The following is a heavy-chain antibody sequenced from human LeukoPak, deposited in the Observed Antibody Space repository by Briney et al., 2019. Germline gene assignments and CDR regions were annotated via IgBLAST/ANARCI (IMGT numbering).Heavy chain of an antibody. CDR3: ARGITIFGVVTNNWFDP. Sequence: ASVKVSCKASGYTFTSYYMYWVRQAPGQGLEWMGIINPSGGSTSYAQKFQGRVTMTRDTSTSTVYMELSSLRSEDTAMYYCARGITIFGVVTNNWFDPWGQGTLVTVSS. CDR2: INPSGGST. D-gene: IGHD3-3*01. CDR1: GYTFTSYY. V-gene: IGHV1-46*01. J-gene: IGHJ5*02.